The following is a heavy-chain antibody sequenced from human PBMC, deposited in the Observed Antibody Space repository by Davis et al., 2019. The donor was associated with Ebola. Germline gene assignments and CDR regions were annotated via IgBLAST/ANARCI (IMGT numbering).Heavy chain of an antibody. Sequence: PSETLSLTCAVSGGSISSGSYSWSWIRQPPGKGLEWIGCIYHSGSTYYNPSLKSRVTISVDTSKNQFSLKLSSVTAADTAVYYCARVRLEWAYYYYYMDVWGKGTTVTVSS. J-gene: IGHJ6*03. CDR3: ARVRLEWAYYYYYMDV. D-gene: IGHD3-3*01. CDR1: GGSISSGSYS. V-gene: IGHV4-30-2*01. CDR2: IYHSGST.